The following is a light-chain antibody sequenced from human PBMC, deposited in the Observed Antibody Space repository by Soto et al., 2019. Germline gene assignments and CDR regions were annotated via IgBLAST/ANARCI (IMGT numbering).Light chain of an antibody. J-gene: IGKJ4*01. V-gene: IGKV3D-15*01. Sequence: EIVMTQSPATLSVSPGERATLSCRASESVRSNFAWYQQKPGQAPRVLIYGASTRATGIPARFSGSGSGTEFTLTISSLQSEDFAVYYCQHYNNLWGFGGGTKVEFK. CDR2: GAS. CDR1: ESVRSN. CDR3: QHYNNLWG.